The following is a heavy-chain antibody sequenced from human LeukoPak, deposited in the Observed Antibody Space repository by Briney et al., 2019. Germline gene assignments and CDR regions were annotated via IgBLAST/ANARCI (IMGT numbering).Heavy chain of an antibody. D-gene: IGHD6-19*01. CDR2: VFYSGGT. J-gene: IGHJ3*01. CDR1: GGSITGYY. Sequence: SETLSLTCTVSGGSITGYYWSWIRQPPGKGLEWIGYVFYSGGTLYNPSLQSRVTISVDTSKTQFFLKLTSVTAADTAVYYCARHITVSYDAFGLWGRGTMVTVSS. CDR3: ARHITVSYDAFGL. V-gene: IGHV4-59*08.